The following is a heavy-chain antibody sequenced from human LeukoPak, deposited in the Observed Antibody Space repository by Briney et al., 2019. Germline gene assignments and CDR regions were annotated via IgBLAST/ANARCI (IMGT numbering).Heavy chain of an antibody. V-gene: IGHV1-69*06. D-gene: IGHD4-17*01. CDR3: ARSFYGDYEYYFDY. CDR1: GGTFSTYT. CDR2: IIPIFGTA. J-gene: IGHJ4*02. Sequence: SVKVSCKASGGTFSTYTITWVRQAPGQGLEWMGGIIPIFGTANYAQNFQGRVTITADKSTNTAYMELSSLRSEDTAVYYCARSFYGDYEYYFDYRGQGTLVTVSS.